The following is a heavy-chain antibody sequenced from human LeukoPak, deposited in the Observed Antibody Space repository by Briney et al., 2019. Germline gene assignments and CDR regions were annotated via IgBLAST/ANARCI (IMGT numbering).Heavy chain of an antibody. CDR3: VRDFSNYVAFFDS. V-gene: IGHV3-30*02. Sequence: GGSLRLSCAASKFIFSDYGMHWVRQAPGKGLEWVAFIRYDELQDYYADSVRGRFTISRDNSKSALYLQMGSLRPEDTAMYYCVRDFSNYVAFFDSWGQGVLVTVSS. J-gene: IGHJ4*02. CDR1: KFIFSDYG. D-gene: IGHD4-11*01. CDR2: IRYDELQD.